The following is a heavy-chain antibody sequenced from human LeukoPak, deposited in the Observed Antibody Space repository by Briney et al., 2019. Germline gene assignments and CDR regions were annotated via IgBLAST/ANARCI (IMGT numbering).Heavy chain of an antibody. Sequence: QPGRSLRLSCAASGLTFSSYGMRWVRQAPGKGLEWVAVIWYDGSNKYYADSVKGRFTILRDNYKHMLYLQMNSLRAEDTAVYYCARAPAGYYGSGSYLDYWGQGTLVTVSS. CDR1: GLTFSSYG. V-gene: IGHV3-33*01. CDR3: ARAPAGYYGSGSYLDY. D-gene: IGHD3-10*01. CDR2: IWYDGSNK. J-gene: IGHJ4*02.